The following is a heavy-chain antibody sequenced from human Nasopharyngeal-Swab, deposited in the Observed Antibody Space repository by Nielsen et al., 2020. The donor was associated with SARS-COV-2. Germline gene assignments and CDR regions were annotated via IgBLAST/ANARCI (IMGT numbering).Heavy chain of an antibody. Sequence: GGSLRLSCAASGFTFSSYWMTWVRQAPGKGLEWVANIKQDGSEKYYVDSVKGRFTVSRDNAKNSLYLQMNSLRAEDTAVYYCARDHYGSGTYLYYWGQGTLVTVSS. D-gene: IGHD3-10*01. V-gene: IGHV3-7*01. CDR1: GFTFSSYW. J-gene: IGHJ4*02. CDR3: ARDHYGSGTYLYY. CDR2: IKQDGSEK.